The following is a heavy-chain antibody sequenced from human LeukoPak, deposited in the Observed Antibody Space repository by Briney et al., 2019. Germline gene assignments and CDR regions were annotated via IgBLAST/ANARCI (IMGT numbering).Heavy chain of an antibody. Sequence: PSETLSLTCAVYGGSFSGYYWSWIRQPPGKGLEWIGEINHSGSTNYNPSLKSRVTISVDTSKSQFSLKLSSVTAADTAVYYCARVGAVGYYYYYYMDVWGKGTTVTVSS. D-gene: IGHD6-19*01. V-gene: IGHV4-34*01. J-gene: IGHJ6*03. CDR3: ARVGAVGYYYYYYMDV. CDR1: GGSFSGYY. CDR2: INHSGST.